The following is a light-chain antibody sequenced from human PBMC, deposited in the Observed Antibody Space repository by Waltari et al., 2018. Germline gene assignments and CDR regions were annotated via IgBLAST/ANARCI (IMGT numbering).Light chain of an antibody. Sequence: DIQMTQSPSSVSASLGDRVTITCRASQGITSWVSWYQQKPGRAPKLLIHAASSLQSGVPPRFSGSGSGTLFTHTISSLQPEDFATYYCQQSHYFPPTFGQGTKVEIK. CDR3: QQSHYFPPT. J-gene: IGKJ1*01. CDR1: QGITSW. CDR2: AAS. V-gene: IGKV1-12*01.